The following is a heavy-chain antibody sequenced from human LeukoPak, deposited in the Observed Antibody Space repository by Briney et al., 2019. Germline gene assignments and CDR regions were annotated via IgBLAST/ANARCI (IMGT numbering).Heavy chain of an antibody. J-gene: IGHJ4*02. Sequence: GGSLRLSCAASGFTFSNAWMSWVRQAPGKGLEWVSYISSGSSTIYYADSVKGRFTISRDNAKNSLYLQMNSLRDEDTAVYYCARDSVFDYWGQGTLVTVSS. CDR1: GFTFSNAW. V-gene: IGHV3-48*02. CDR3: ARDSVFDY. CDR2: ISSGSSTI.